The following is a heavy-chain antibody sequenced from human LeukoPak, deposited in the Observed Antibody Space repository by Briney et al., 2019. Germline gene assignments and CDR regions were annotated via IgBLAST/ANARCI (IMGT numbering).Heavy chain of an antibody. V-gene: IGHV1-2*02. CDR1: GYTFTGYY. CDR2: INPNSGGT. Sequence: ASVKVSCKASGYTFTGYYMHWVRQAPGQGLEWMGWINPNSGGTNYAQKFQGRVTMTRDTSISTAYMELSRLRSDDMAVYYCARGDYYGSGSYRFDYYYYYMDVWGKGTTVTVSS. CDR3: ARGDYYGSGSYRFDYYYYYMDV. D-gene: IGHD3-10*01. J-gene: IGHJ6*03.